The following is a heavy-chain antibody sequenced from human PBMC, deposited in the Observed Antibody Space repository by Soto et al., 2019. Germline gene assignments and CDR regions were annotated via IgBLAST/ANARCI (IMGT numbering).Heavy chain of an antibody. V-gene: IGHV3-33*01. D-gene: IGHD3-16*01. CDR3: ARDRGGNSLDH. J-gene: IGHJ5*02. CDR2: IWYDGRKT. CDR1: GISFRTSG. Sequence: GGSLRLSCAASGISFRTSGFHWVRQAPGKGLEWVTFIWYDGRKTYYADSVKGRFTISRDDSRETLFLQMNSLRAEDTAVYYCARDRGGNSLDHWGQGTLVTVSS.